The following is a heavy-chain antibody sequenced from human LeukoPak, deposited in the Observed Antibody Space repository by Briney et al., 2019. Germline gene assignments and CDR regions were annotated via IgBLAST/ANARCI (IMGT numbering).Heavy chain of an antibody. D-gene: IGHD3-22*01. CDR2: IKQDGSEK. CDR1: GFTFSSYW. J-gene: IGHJ4*02. V-gene: IGHV3-7*01. Sequence: GGSLRLSCAASGFTFSSYWMHWVRQAPGKGLEWVANIKQDGSEKYYVDSVKGRFTISRDNAKNSLYLQMNSLRAEDTAVYYCARDHLLPYYYDSSGQFDYWGQGTLVTVSS. CDR3: ARDHLLPYYYDSSGQFDY.